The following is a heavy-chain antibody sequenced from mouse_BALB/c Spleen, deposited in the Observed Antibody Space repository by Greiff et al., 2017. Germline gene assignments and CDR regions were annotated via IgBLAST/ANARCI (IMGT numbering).Heavy chain of an antibody. Sequence: EVQLKESGPGLVKPSQSLSLTCTVTGYSITSDYAWNWIRQFPGNKLEWMGYISYSGSTSYNPSLKSRISITRDTSKNQFFLQLNSVTTEDTATYYCAREGGNYDAMDYWGQGTSVTVSS. V-gene: IGHV3-2*02. CDR3: AREGGNYDAMDY. CDR1: GYSITSDYA. D-gene: IGHD2-1*01. J-gene: IGHJ4*01. CDR2: ISYSGST.